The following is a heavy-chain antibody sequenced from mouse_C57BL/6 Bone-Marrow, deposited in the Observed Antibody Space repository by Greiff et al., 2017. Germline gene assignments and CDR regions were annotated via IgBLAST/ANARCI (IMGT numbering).Heavy chain of an antibody. V-gene: IGHV14-4*01. CDR2: IDPEIGDT. CDR3: SSLEGNYFVF. Sequence: VHVKQSGAELVRPGASVKLSCTASGFNIKDDYIHWVKQRPEQGLEWIGWIDPEIGDTEYASKFQGKATITSDTSSNTAYLQLSSLTSEDTAVYYCSSLEGNYFVFWGHGTPLTDAS. J-gene: IGHJ2*01. CDR1: GFNIKDDY.